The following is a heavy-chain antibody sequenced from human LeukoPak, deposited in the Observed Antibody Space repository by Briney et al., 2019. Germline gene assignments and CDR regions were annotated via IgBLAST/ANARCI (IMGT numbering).Heavy chain of an antibody. CDR2: INHNSGGT. CDR3: ARVYYYASGRLDS. Sequence: ASVKASCTASGYTFTGSYITWVGQAPGQGLEWMGWINHNSGGTNYAQKFQGRVAMTRDTSISTAYMELSRLRSDDTAVFYCARVYYYASGRLDSWGQGTLITVSA. D-gene: IGHD3-10*01. CDR1: GYTFTGSY. V-gene: IGHV1-2*02. J-gene: IGHJ4*02.